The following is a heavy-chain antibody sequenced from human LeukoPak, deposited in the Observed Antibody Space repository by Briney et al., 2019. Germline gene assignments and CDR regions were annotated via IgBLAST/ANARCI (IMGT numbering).Heavy chain of an antibody. Sequence: PSETLSLTCSVSGGSISSSSYYWGWIRQPPGKGLEWIGSIYYSGSTYYNPSLKSRFTISVDTSKSQFSLKLSSVTAADTAVYYCARQTYCINGVCYTGDGEYYYYMDVWGKGTTVTVSS. CDR3: ARQTYCINGVCYTGDGEYYYYMDV. V-gene: IGHV4-39*01. D-gene: IGHD2-8*01. CDR2: IYYSGST. CDR1: GGSISSSSYY. J-gene: IGHJ6*03.